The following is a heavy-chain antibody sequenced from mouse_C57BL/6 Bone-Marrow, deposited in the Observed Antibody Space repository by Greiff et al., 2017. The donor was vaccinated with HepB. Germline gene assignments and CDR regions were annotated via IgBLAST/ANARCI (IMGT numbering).Heavy chain of an antibody. CDR3: ARKGKGAWFAY. CDR1: GYSFTGYY. Sequence: DVQLVESGPELVKPGASVKISCKASGYSFTGYYMHWVKQSHGNILDWIGYIYPYNGVSSYNQKFKGKATLTVDKSSSTAYMELRSLTSEDSAVYYCARKGKGAWFAYWGQGTLVTVSA. CDR2: IYPYNGVS. J-gene: IGHJ3*01. V-gene: IGHV1-31*01.